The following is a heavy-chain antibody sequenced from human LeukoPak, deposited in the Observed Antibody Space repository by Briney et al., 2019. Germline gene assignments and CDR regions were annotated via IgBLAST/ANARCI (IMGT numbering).Heavy chain of an antibody. V-gene: IGHV3-33*01. CDR1: GFTFNHYG. CDR3: ARDAQRGFDYSNSLEY. CDR2: IWSDGTNQ. J-gene: IGHJ4*02. D-gene: IGHD4-11*01. Sequence: PGGSLRLSCAAAGFTFNHYGMHWVRQAPGEGLQWVAVIWSDGTNQYYGDSVKGRFTISRDDSGNTVYLQMNSLRPEDTGVYYCARDAQRGFDYSNSLEYWGQGTPVTVST.